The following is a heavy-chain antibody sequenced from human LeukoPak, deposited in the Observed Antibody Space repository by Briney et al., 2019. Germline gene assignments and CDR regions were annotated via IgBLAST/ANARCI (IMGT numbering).Heavy chain of an antibody. CDR2: IYYSGST. Sequence: SETLSLTCTVSGGSISSSSYYWGWIRQPPGKGLEWIGSIYYSGSTYYNPSLKSRVTISVDTSKNQFSLKLSSVTAADTAVYYCARRLHGFPFGYWGQGTLVTVSS. D-gene: IGHD5-24*01. CDR1: GGSISSSSYY. V-gene: IGHV4-39*01. J-gene: IGHJ4*02. CDR3: ARRLHGFPFGY.